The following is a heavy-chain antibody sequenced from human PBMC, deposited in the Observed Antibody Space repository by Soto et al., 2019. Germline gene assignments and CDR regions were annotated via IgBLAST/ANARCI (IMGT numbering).Heavy chain of an antibody. CDR2: IYYSGST. J-gene: IGHJ4*02. Sequence: PSETLSLTCTVSGGSISSGGYYWSWIRQHPGKGLEWIGYIYYSGSTYYNPSLKSRVTISVDTSKNQFSLKLSSVTAADTAVYYCARVGYYDSSGYSQPFDYWGQGTLVTVS. CDR3: ARVGYYDSSGYSQPFDY. CDR1: GGSISSGGYY. D-gene: IGHD3-22*01. V-gene: IGHV4-31*03.